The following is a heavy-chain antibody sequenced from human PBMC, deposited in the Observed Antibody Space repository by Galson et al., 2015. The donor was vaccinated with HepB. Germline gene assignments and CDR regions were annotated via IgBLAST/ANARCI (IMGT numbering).Heavy chain of an antibody. D-gene: IGHD2-8*02. CDR3: ARIAYCTGGVCAPVHYYYYMDV. CDR2: IIPIFGTA. J-gene: IGHJ6*03. CDR1: GGTFSSYA. V-gene: IGHV1-69*13. Sequence: SVKVSCKASGGTFSSYAISWVRQAPGQGLEWMGGIIPIFGTANYAQKFQGRVTITADESTSTAYMELSSLRSEDTAVYYCARIAYCTGGVCAPVHYYYYMDVWGKGTTVTVSS.